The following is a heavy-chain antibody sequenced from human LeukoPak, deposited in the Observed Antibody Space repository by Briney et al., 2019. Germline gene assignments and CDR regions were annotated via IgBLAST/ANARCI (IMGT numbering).Heavy chain of an antibody. CDR3: ARVGYSSSWYVGHYYMDV. CDR2: IYYSGST. J-gene: IGHJ6*03. CDR1: GGSISSHY. D-gene: IGHD6-13*01. V-gene: IGHV4-59*11. Sequence: SETLSLTCTVSGGSISSHYWSLIRQPPGKGLEWIGYIYYSGSTNYNPSLKSRVTISVDTSKNQFSLKLSSVTAADTAVYYCARVGYSSSWYVGHYYMDVWGKGTTVTVSS.